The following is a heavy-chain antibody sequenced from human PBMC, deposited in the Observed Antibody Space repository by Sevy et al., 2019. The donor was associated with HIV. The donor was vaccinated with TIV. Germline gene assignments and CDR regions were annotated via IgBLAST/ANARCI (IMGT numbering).Heavy chain of an antibody. CDR3: ARDLIRNDFDI. D-gene: IGHD1-1*01. CDR1: GLTVSSSD. CDR2: IYSGGRT. Sequence: GGSLRLSCAASGLTVSSSDMSWVRQAPGKGLECVSVIYSGGRTYYAEPVKGRFTISRDNSKYTLYLQMNSLKADDTAVYYCARDLIRNDFDIWGQGTMVTVSS. V-gene: IGHV3-66*01. J-gene: IGHJ3*02.